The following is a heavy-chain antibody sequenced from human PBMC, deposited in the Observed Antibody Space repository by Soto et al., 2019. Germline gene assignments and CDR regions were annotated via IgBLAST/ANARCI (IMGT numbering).Heavy chain of an antibody. Sequence: GGSLRLSCAASGFTFSSYAMHWVRQAPGKGLEWVAVISYDGSNKYYADSVKGRFTISRDNSKNTLYLQMNSLRAEDTAVYYCARDSGQLVRAHDYWGQGTLVTVSS. D-gene: IGHD6-13*01. CDR1: GFTFSSYA. J-gene: IGHJ4*02. CDR2: ISYDGSNK. CDR3: ARDSGQLVRAHDY. V-gene: IGHV3-30-3*01.